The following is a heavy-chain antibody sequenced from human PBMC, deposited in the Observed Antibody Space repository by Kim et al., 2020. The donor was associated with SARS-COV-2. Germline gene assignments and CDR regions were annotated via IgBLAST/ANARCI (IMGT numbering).Heavy chain of an antibody. D-gene: IGHD1-26*01. CDR3: ARGVGPDAFDI. J-gene: IGHJ3*02. CDR1: GFTFSSYD. V-gene: IGHV3-13*01. Sequence: GGSLRLSCAASGFTFSSYDMHWVRQATGKGLEWVSAIGTAGDTYYPGSVKGRFTISRENAKNSLYLQRNSLRAGDTAVYYCARGVGPDAFDIWGQGAMVTVSS. CDR2: IGTAGDT.